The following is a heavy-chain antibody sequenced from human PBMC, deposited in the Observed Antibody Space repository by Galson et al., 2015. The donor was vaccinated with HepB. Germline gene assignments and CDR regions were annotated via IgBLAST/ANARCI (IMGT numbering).Heavy chain of an antibody. CDR1: GFTFSSYSMN. D-gene: IGHD5-18*01. CDR3: ARHVDTVYYYYGMDV. V-gene: IGHV4-39*01. J-gene: IGHJ6*02. CDR2: IYYSGST. Sequence: LRLSCAASGFTFSSYSMNWVRQPPGKGLEWIGSIYYSGSTYYNPSLKSRVTISVDTSKNQFSLKLSSVTAADTAVYYCARHVDTVYYYYGMDVWGQGTTVTVSS.